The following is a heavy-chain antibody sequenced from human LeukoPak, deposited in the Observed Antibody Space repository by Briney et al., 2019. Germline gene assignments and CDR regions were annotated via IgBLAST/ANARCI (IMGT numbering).Heavy chain of an antibody. CDR2: IYYSGST. V-gene: IGHV4-59*01. CDR1: GGSIINYH. J-gene: IGHJ4*01. D-gene: IGHD2-2*02. Sequence: SETLTLTCTVSGGSIINYHWSWIRQPPGKGLEWIGYIYYSGSTNYSPSLKSRVTILVDTSKTQFSLKLSSVTATPTAVYYCAGPHALYSQYYCDYRGQGTLATVSA. CDR3: AGPHALYSQYYCDY.